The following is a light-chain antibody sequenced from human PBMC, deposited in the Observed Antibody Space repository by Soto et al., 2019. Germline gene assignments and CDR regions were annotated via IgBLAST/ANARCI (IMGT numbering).Light chain of an antibody. CDR3: QKYNSAPRT. CDR2: AAS. J-gene: IGKJ1*01. Sequence: DIQMTQSPSSLSASVGDRVTITCRASQGISHYLAWYQQKPGKVPKLLIYAASTLQSGVPSRFSGSGSGTDFNLTISSLQPEDVATYYCQKYNSAPRTFGQGTKVEIK. CDR1: QGISHY. V-gene: IGKV1-27*01.